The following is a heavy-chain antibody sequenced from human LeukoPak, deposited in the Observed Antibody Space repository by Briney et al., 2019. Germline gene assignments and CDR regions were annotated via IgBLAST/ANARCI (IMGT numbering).Heavy chain of an antibody. CDR2: ICSGGTT. D-gene: IGHD3-10*01. CDR3: AREPRRGYAFDI. J-gene: IGHJ3*02. V-gene: IGHV3-66*01. CDR1: GFTVSSNY. Sequence: GGSLRLSCAASGFTVSSNYMSWVRQAPGKGLEWVSVICSGGTTYYADSVKGRFTISRDNSKNTLYLQMNSLRAEDTAVYYCAREPRRGYAFDIWGQGTMVTVSS.